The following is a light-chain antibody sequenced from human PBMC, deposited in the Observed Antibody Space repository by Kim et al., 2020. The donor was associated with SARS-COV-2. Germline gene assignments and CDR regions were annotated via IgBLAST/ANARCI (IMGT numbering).Light chain of an antibody. J-gene: IGLJ1*01. Sequence: QSLTISCPGTSGDVGGYNYVSWYQQHPGKAPKLMIYDVSNRPSGVSNRFSGSKSGNTASLTISGLQAEDEADYYCSSYTSSSTPYVFGTGTKVTVL. V-gene: IGLV2-14*03. CDR1: SGDVGGYNY. CDR3: SSYTSSSTPYV. CDR2: DVS.